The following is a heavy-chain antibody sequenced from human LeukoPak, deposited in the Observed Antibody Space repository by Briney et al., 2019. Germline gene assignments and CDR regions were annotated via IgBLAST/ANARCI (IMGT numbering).Heavy chain of an antibody. CDR1: GFTFSSYA. D-gene: IGHD6-19*01. CDR3: AKAPDNHNGWYYGDY. CDR2: ISGSGGST. V-gene: IGHV3-23*01. J-gene: IGHJ4*02. Sequence: PGGSLRLSCAASGFTFSSYAMSWVRQAPGKGLKWVSAISGSGGSTYYADSVKGRFTISRDNSKNTLYLQMNSLRAEDTAVYYCAKAPDNHNGWYYGDYWGQGALVTVSS.